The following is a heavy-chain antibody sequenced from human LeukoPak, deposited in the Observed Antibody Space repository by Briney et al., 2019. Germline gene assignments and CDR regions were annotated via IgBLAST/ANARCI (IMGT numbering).Heavy chain of an antibody. V-gene: IGHV4-4*07. J-gene: IGHJ3*02. CDR1: GGSISSYY. CDR3: ARDHTPYDDSSGYRDDAFDI. CDR2: IYTSGST. Sequence: PSETLSLTCTVSGGSISSYYWSWIRQPAGKGLEWIGRIYTSGSTNYNPSLKSRVTMSVDTSKNQFSLKLSSVTAADTAVYYCARDHTPYDDSSGYRDDAFDIWGQGTMVTVSS. D-gene: IGHD3-22*01.